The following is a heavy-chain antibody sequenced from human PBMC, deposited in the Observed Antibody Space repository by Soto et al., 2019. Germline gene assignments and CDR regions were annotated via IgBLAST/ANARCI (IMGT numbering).Heavy chain of an antibody. CDR2: INPYSGGA. CDR1: GYTFTSYG. J-gene: IGHJ5*02. CDR3: ARVIRGAYYNSPLDT. Sequence: ASVKVSCKASGYTFTSYGISWVRQAPGQGLEWMGWINPYSGGADYAQSFQGRVTMTRDTPISTVYMEPSRLRFDYTAVYYCARVIRGAYYNSPLDTWGQGTVVNVSS. D-gene: IGHD3-10*01. V-gene: IGHV1-2*02.